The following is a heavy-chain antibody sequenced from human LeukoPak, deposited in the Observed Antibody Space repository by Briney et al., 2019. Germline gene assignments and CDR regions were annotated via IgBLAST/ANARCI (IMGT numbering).Heavy chain of an antibody. J-gene: IGHJ4*02. CDR2: INPSGGST. D-gene: IGHD4-17*01. CDR3: ARAYADYVPFDY. CDR1: GYTFTSYY. V-gene: IGHV1-46*01. Sequence: ASVKVSCKASGYTFTSYYMHWVRQAPGQGLEWMGIINPSGGSTTYAQKFQGRVTMTKDTSTRTVYMELSSLRSEDTAVYYCARAYADYVPFDYWGQGTLVTVFS.